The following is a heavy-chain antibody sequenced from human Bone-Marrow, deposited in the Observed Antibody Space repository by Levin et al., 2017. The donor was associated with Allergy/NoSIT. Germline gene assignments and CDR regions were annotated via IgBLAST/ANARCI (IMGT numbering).Heavy chain of an antibody. Sequence: GESLKISCKASGYTFTSYDINWVRQATGQGLEWMGWMNPNSGNTGYAQKFQGRVTMTRNTSISTAYMELSSLRSEDTAVYYCARAPMNNYYDSSEPYYYYGMDVWGQGTTVTVSS. CDR3: ARAPMNNYYDSSEPYYYYGMDV. D-gene: IGHD3-22*01. J-gene: IGHJ6*02. CDR1: GYTFTSYD. CDR2: MNPNSGNT. V-gene: IGHV1-8*01.